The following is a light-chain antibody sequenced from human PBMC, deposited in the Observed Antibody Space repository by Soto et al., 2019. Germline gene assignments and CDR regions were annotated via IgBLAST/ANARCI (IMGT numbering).Light chain of an antibody. CDR2: DAS. CDR3: HSRA. Sequence: IQLTQTPSTLSASVGDEVTITCRASQTISRWLAWYQQKPGRAPKLLIYDASTLESGVPSRFSGSGSETEFTLTISRLQPDDFATYFCHSRAFGQGTRL. J-gene: IGKJ5*01. CDR1: QTISRW. V-gene: IGKV1-5*01.